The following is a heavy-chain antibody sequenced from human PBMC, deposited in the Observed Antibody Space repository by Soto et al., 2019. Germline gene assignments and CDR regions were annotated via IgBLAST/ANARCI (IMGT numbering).Heavy chain of an antibody. V-gene: IGHV3-23*01. Sequence: WGSLRLSCAASGFTFINYAISCVRHSPLKGLEWISALPERGSSPYYADSVKGRFTISRDNSKNTLYLQMNSLRAEDTAVYYCAKMTSGSYGPNYGMDVWGQGTTVTVSS. J-gene: IGHJ6*02. D-gene: IGHD5-18*01. CDR1: GFTFINYA. CDR2: LPERGSSP. CDR3: AKMTSGSYGPNYGMDV.